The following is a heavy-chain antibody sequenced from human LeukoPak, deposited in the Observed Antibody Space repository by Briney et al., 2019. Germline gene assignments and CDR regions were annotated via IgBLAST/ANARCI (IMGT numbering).Heavy chain of an antibody. D-gene: IGHD6-6*01. CDR1: GGSMFSYY. Sequence: SETLSLTCSVSGGSMFSYYWNWIRQSPGKGLEWIGFVYSNGMTTYNPSLRSRGTISIATSRNQFSLRLTSVTAADTAVYYCAKGGNSEYSSSSYWGQGTLVTVSS. V-gene: IGHV4-4*08. CDR2: VYSNGMT. CDR3: AKGGNSEYSSSSY. J-gene: IGHJ4*02.